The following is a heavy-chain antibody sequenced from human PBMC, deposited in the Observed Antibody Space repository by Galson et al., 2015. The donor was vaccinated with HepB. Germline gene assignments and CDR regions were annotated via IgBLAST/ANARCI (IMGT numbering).Heavy chain of an antibody. CDR2: IYHTGST. CDR3: ARDAAATDAFDI. D-gene: IGHD6-13*01. V-gene: IGHV4-61*03. J-gene: IGHJ3*02. Sequence: ETLSLTCTVSGDSVSSGSYYWSWIRQPPGKGLEWIGYIYHTGSTTCNPSLKSRVTMSVYTSKNHFSLDLSSVTAADTAVYFCARDAAATDAFDIWGQGTMVTVSS. CDR1: GDSVSSGSYY.